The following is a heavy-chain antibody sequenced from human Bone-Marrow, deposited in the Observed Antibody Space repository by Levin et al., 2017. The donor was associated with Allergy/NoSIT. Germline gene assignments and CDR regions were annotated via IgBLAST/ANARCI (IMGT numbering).Heavy chain of an antibody. Sequence: KRGESLKISCKGSGYSFPNHWIGWVRQMPGKGLEWMGIISPADSDTRYTPSFEGQVTLSADKSISTAYLQWSSLKASDTALYYCARAGDDYGGTYFDWGQGTLVIVSS. CDR1: GYSFPNHW. CDR2: ISPADSDT. D-gene: IGHD4-23*01. J-gene: IGHJ4*02. V-gene: IGHV5-51*01. CDR3: ARAGDDYGGTYFD.